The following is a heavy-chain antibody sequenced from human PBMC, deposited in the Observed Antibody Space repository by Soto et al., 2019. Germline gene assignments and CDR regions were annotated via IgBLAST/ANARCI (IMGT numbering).Heavy chain of an antibody. CDR3: ARGSPGYYGSGSYLDY. CDR1: GYTFTSYG. Sequence: QVQLVQSGAEVKKPWASVKVSCKASGYTFTSYGIRWVRQAPGQGLEWMGWISAYNGNTNYAQKLQGRVTMTTETSTSTANMELRSLRSDDTAVYYCARGSPGYYGSGSYLDYWGQGTMVTVSS. J-gene: IGHJ4*02. V-gene: IGHV1-18*01. D-gene: IGHD3-10*01. CDR2: ISAYNGNT.